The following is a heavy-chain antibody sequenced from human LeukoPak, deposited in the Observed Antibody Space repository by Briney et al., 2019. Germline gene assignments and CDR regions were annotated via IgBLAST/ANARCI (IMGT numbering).Heavy chain of an antibody. J-gene: IGHJ4*02. D-gene: IGHD3-22*01. CDR2: ISGSGGST. CDR3: ASTTYYYDSSGYYYFDY. Sequence: GGSLRLSCAASGFTFSSYAMSWVRKAPGKGLEWVSAISGSGGSTYYADSVKGRFTISRDNSKNTLYLQMNSLRAEDTAVYYCASTTYYYDSSGYYYFDYWGQGTLVTVSS. V-gene: IGHV3-23*01. CDR1: GFTFSSYA.